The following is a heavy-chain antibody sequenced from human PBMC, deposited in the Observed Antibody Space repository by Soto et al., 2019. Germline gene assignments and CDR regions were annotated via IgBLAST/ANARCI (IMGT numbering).Heavy chain of an antibody. V-gene: IGHV3-11*03. D-gene: IGHD6-13*01. CDR1: GFSFSDYY. CDR2: ISSRSTYT. CDR3: ARNFIAAADLSSYGMDV. J-gene: IGHJ6*02. Sequence: PGGSLRLSCAASGFSFSDYYMSWIRQAPGKGLEWVSYISSRSTYTNYADSVKGRFTVSRDNAKNSVYLQMNSLRAEDTAVYYCARNFIAAADLSSYGMDVWGQGTTVTVSS.